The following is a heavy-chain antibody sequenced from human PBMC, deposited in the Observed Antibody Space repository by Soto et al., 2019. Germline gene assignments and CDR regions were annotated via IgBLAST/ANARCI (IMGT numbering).Heavy chain of an antibody. V-gene: IGHV3-74*01. Sequence: EVQLVESGGGLIQPGGSLRLSCVASGFTLRDYWMHWVRQAPGKGLMWVSRINRDGSDTSYADSVKGRFTISRDNAKNTLSLQMNSLRVEDTAVYYCVRDVAGDSGSWGQGTLVTVSS. J-gene: IGHJ5*02. CDR3: VRDVAGDSGS. D-gene: IGHD4-17*01. CDR1: GFTLRDYW. CDR2: INRDGSDT.